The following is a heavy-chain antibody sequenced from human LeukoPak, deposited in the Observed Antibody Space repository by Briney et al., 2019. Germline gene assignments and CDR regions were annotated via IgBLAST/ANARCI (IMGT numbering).Heavy chain of an antibody. D-gene: IGHD5-12*01. CDR2: ISAYNGNT. V-gene: IGHV1-18*01. CDR1: GYTFTSYG. CDR3: ASNIVATGGGFDY. Sequence: GASVKVSCKASGYTFTSYGISWVRQAPGQGLEWIGWISAYNGNTNYAQKLQGRVPMTTDTSTSTAYMELSSLRSEDTAVYYCASNIVATGGGFDYWGQGTLVTVSS. J-gene: IGHJ4*02.